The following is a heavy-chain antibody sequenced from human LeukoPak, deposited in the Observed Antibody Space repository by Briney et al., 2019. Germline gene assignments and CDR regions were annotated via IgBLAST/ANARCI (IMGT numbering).Heavy chain of an antibody. J-gene: IGHJ4*02. V-gene: IGHV3-48*03. CDR3: ARVNYDFWSGYLGVLGY. CDR1: GFTFSSYE. CDR2: ISSSGSNI. Sequence: GGSLRLSCAASGFTFSSYEMNWVRQAPGKGLEWVSYISSSGSNIYYADSVKGRFTISRDNAKNSLYLQMNSLRAEDTAVYYCARVNYDFWSGYLGVLGYWGQGTLVTVSS. D-gene: IGHD3-3*01.